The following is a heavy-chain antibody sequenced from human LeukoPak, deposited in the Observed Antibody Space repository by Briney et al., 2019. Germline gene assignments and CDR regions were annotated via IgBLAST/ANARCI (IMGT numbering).Heavy chain of an antibody. J-gene: IGHJ5*02. CDR1: AGSISSYY. D-gene: IGHD3-22*01. Sequence: SETLSLTCTASAGSISSYYWSWIRQPPGKGLVWIGYIHYSGSTKYNPSLKSRVAISVDASKNQFSLKLRSVTAADTAVYYCARHTSYYDSTGYYYGGDWFDPWGQGTLVTVSS. CDR2: IHYSGST. V-gene: IGHV4-59*08. CDR3: ARHTSYYDSTGYYYGGDWFDP.